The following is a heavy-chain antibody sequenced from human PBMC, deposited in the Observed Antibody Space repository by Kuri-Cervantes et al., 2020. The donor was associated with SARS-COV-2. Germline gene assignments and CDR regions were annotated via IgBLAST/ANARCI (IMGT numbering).Heavy chain of an antibody. Sequence: SVKVSCKASRGTFNTHIINWLRQAPGQGLEWMGGIRPVFGAPYYAQKFRGRVTIAADESTSTVHMELGSLNSEDTAIYYCARETGDRKMGIDPWGQGTLVTVSS. D-gene: IGHD2-21*01. CDR3: ARETGDRKMGIDP. CDR1: RGTFNTHI. J-gene: IGHJ5*02. CDR2: IRPVFGAP. V-gene: IGHV1-69*13.